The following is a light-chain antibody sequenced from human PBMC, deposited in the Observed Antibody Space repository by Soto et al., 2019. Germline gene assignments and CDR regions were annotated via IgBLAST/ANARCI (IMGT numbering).Light chain of an antibody. CDR2: DVS. V-gene: IGLV2-14*03. Sequence: QSALTQPASVSGSPGQSITMSCTGTSSDIGGYNSVSWYQHHPGKAPKLMIYDVSNRPSGVSNRFSGSQSGNTASLTISGLQAEDEADYYCSSYTSSSTPVVFGGGTKLTVL. CDR1: SSDIGGYNS. J-gene: IGLJ2*01. CDR3: SSYTSSSTPVV.